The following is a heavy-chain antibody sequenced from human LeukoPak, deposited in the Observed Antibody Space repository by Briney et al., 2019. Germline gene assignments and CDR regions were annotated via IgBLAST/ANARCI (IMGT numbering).Heavy chain of an antibody. CDR3: ARDLRPRNYYYMDV. Sequence: SETLSLTCAVYGGSFSGYYWSWIRQPPGKGLEWIGEINHSGSTNYNPSLKSRVTISLDTSKNQFSLKLSSVTAADTAVYYCARDLRPRNYYYMDVWGKGTTVTVSS. V-gene: IGHV4-34*01. J-gene: IGHJ6*03. CDR2: INHSGST. D-gene: IGHD2/OR15-2a*01. CDR1: GGSFSGYY.